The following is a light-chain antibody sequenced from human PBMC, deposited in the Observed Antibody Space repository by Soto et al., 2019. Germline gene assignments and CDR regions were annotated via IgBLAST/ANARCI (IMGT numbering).Light chain of an antibody. CDR3: KQYNSYSRT. CDR1: QDISNY. Sequence: EIDMSQSPSSLSASVGDRVTITCQASQDISNYLNWYQQKPGKAPKLLIYDASSLESGVPSRFSGSGSGTEFTLTISSLQPDDFATYYCKQYNSYSRTFGQGTNV. V-gene: IGKV1-5*01. CDR2: DAS. J-gene: IGKJ1*01.